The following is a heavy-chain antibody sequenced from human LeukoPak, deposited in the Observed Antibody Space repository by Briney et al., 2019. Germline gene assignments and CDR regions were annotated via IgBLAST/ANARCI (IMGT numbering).Heavy chain of an antibody. V-gene: IGHV3-30*18. Sequence: QPGGSLRLSCAASGFTFSSYGMHWVRQAPGKGLEWVAVISYAGSNKYYADSVKGRFTISRDNSKNTLYLQMNSLRAEDTAVYYCAKSYSYEDWGQGTLVTVSS. D-gene: IGHD5-18*01. CDR3: AKSYSYED. CDR2: ISYAGSNK. CDR1: GFTFSSYG. J-gene: IGHJ4*02.